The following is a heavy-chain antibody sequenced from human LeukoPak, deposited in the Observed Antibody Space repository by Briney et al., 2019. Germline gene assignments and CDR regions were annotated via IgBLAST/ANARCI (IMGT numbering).Heavy chain of an antibody. CDR2: ITNSGGTT. V-gene: IGHV3-11*01. Sequence: GGSLRLSCAASGFTFSDYCMSWIRQAPGRGLEWVSYITNSGGTTYYADSVRGRFTISRDNAKNSLYLQMNSLRAEDTAVYYCARDLWELPPDYWGQGTLVTVSS. D-gene: IGHD1-26*01. CDR1: GFTFSDYC. CDR3: ARDLWELPPDY. J-gene: IGHJ4*02.